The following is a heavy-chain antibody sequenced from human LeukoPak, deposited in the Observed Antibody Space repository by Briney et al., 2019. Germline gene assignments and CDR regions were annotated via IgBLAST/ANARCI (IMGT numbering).Heavy chain of an antibody. D-gene: IGHD5-18*01. CDR2: IYYSGST. Sequence: SQTLSLTCTVSGGSISSGDYYWSWIRQPPGKGLEWIGYIYYSGSTYYNPSLKSRVTISVDTSKSQFSLKLSSVTAADTAVYYCARGGVWLREVDYWGQGTLVTVSS. V-gene: IGHV4-30-4*01. CDR1: GGSISSGDYY. CDR3: ARGGVWLREVDY. J-gene: IGHJ4*02.